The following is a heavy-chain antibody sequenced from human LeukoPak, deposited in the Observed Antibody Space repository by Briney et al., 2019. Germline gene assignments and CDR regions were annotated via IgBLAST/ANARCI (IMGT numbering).Heavy chain of an antibody. Sequence: ETLSLTCTVSGGSISSSGDYWGWIRQPPGKGLEWVSVIYSGGSTYYADSVKGRFTISRDNSKNTLYLQMNSLRAEDTAVYYCAREREYDYVWGSYRWSFDPWGQGTLVAVSS. CDR2: IYSGGST. D-gene: IGHD3-16*02. CDR1: GGSISSSGDY. J-gene: IGHJ5*02. CDR3: AREREYDYVWGSYRWSFDP. V-gene: IGHV3-53*05.